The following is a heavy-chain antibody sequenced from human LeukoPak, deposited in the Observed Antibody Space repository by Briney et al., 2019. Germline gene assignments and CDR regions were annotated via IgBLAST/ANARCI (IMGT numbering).Heavy chain of an antibody. J-gene: IGHJ6*03. Sequence: GGSLRLSCAASGFTFSSYWMHWVRQAPGKGLEWVSVIYSGGSTFYADSVKGRFTISRDKSKNTLYLQMNSLRAEDTAVYYCARLYCSGGSRYSYYYYYMDVWGKGTTVTVSS. CDR1: GFTFSSYW. V-gene: IGHV3-53*01. D-gene: IGHD2-15*01. CDR3: ARLYCSGGSRYSYYYYYMDV. CDR2: IYSGGST.